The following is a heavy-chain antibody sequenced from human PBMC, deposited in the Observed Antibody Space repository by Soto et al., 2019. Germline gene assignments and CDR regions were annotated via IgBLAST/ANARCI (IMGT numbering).Heavy chain of an antibody. Sequence: TLSLTCTVSGGSISSGGYYWNWIRQHPGKGLEWIGYTYYSGNTYYNPSLNSRVTISADTSKSQFSLKLSSVTAADTAVYYCVRLSSSGWPIEYWGQGTLVTVSS. CDR2: TYYSGNT. D-gene: IGHD6-19*01. CDR1: GGSISSGGYY. V-gene: IGHV4-31*03. CDR3: VRLSSSGWPIEY. J-gene: IGHJ4*02.